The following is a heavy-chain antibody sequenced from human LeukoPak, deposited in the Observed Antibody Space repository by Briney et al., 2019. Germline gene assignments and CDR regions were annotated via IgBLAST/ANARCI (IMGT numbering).Heavy chain of an antibody. D-gene: IGHD4-17*01. CDR3: AGASYYGDYVY. CDR2: IYYSGST. CDR1: GFTFSSYA. Sequence: PGGSLRLSCAASGFTFSSYAMHWIRQPPGKGLEWIGSIYYSGSTYYNPSLKSRVTISVDTSKNQFSLKLSSVTAADTAVYYCAGASYYGDYVYWGQGTLVTVSS. J-gene: IGHJ4*02. V-gene: IGHV4-39*01.